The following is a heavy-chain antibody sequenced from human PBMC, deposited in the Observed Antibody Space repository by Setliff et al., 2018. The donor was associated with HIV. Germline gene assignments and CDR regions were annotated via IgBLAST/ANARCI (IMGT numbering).Heavy chain of an antibody. V-gene: IGHV1-2*02. J-gene: IGHJ4*02. CDR3: ARDVRYDFGSDY. Sequence: ASVKVSCKASGYNFLNSGISWVRQAPGQGLEWMGWIHPNRGGTNYAQKFQGRVTMTRDTSISTAYMELSRLRSDDTAVYYCARDVRYDFGSDYWGQGTMVTVS. D-gene: IGHD3-3*01. CDR1: GYNFLNSG. CDR2: IHPNRGGT.